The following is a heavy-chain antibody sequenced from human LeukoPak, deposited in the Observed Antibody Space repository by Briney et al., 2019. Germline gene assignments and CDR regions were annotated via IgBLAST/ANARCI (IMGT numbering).Heavy chain of an antibody. Sequence: SETLSLTCTVSGGSINNYYWSWIRQPPGKGLEWIGYIYYSGSTNYNPSLKSRVTISVDTSKNQFSLKLSSVTAADTAVYYCARDNKLLWFGESLNWFDPWGQGTLVTVSS. J-gene: IGHJ5*02. CDR2: IYYSGST. CDR1: GGSINNYY. V-gene: IGHV4-59*01. D-gene: IGHD3-10*01. CDR3: ARDNKLLWFGESLNWFDP.